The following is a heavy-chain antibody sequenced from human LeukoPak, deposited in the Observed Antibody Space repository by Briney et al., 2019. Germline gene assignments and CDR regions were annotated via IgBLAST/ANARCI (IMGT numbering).Heavy chain of an antibody. D-gene: IGHD5-18*01. Sequence: GGSLRLSCAASGFTFSSYWMSWVRQAPGKGLEWVANIKQDGSERYYVDSVKGRFTIPRDNAKNSLYLQMNSLRAEDTAVYYCARSGGDNTAMVTYPFYYWGQGTLVTVSS. J-gene: IGHJ4*02. CDR2: IKQDGSER. V-gene: IGHV3-7*04. CDR3: ARSGGDNTAMVTYPFYY. CDR1: GFTFSSYW.